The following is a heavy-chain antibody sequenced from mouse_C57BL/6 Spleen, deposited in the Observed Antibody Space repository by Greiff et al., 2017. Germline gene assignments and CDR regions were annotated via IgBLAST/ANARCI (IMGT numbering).Heavy chain of an antibody. CDR1: GYTFTGYW. CDR3: ARQEKGRGRRDYYAMDY. J-gene: IGHJ4*01. CDR2: ILPGSGST. V-gene: IGHV1-9*01. D-gene: IGHD1-1*01. Sequence: VQLQQSGAELMKPGASVKLSCKATGYTFTGYWIEWVKQRPGHGLEWIGEILPGSGSTNYNEKFKGKATFTADTSSNTAYMQLSSLTTEDSAIYYCARQEKGRGRRDYYAMDYWGQGTSVTVSS.